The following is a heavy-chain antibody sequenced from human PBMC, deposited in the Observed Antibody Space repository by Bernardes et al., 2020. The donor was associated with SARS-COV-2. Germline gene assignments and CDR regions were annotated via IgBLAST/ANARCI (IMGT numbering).Heavy chain of an antibody. CDR3: AGYCSSTSCQQGY. D-gene: IGHD2-2*01. V-gene: IGHV3-30*04. Sequence: GGSLRLSCAASGFTFSSYAMHWVRQAPGKGLEWVAVISYDGSNKYYADSVKGRFTISRDNSKNTLYLQMNSLRAEDTAVYYCAGYCSSTSCQQGYWGQGTTVTVSS. J-gene: IGHJ6*02. CDR2: ISYDGSNK. CDR1: GFTFSSYA.